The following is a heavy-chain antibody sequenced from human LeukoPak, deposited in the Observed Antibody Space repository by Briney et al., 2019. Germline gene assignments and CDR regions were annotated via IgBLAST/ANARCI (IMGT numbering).Heavy chain of an antibody. CDR3: ARDREYCGGDCYPYYFHS. D-gene: IGHD2-21*02. CDR2: LNLNIGGT. Sequence: ASVWVSCVASGYAFTAYYIHSVTRAPSPRVKCLGRLNLNIGGTYYAQKFQGRVTMTRDTSISTAYMELSELRSDDTALYYCARDREYCGGDCYPYYFHSWGQGTLVTVSS. CDR1: GYAFTAYY. J-gene: IGHJ4*02. V-gene: IGHV1-2*06.